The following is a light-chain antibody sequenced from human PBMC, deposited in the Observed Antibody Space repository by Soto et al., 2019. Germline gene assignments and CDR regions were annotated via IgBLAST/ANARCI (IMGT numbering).Light chain of an antibody. CDR2: DDS. CDR1: TIGSNS. V-gene: IGLV3-21*02. J-gene: IGLJ2*01. CDR3: QVWDGISDPPVV. Sequence: SYELTQPPSVSVAPGQTARITCGGKTIGSNSVHWYQQKPGQAPVLVVYDDSDRPSGITERFSGSNSGNTATLTISRVEAGDEADYYCQVWDGISDPPVVFGGGTQLTVL.